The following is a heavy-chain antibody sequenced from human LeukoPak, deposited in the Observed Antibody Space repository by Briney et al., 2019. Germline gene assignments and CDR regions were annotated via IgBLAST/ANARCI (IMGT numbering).Heavy chain of an antibody. V-gene: IGHV4-38-2*01. CDR1: GYSISSDNY. J-gene: IGHJ4*02. D-gene: IGHD3-22*01. Sequence: NASEPLSLTCAVSGYSISSDNYWVWIRQPPGQGLEWTGAIYHSGITYYNPSLKSRVTMSVDTSKNQFSLKLSSVTAADTAVYYCARAPRDSSSSNYMRRFDYWGQGTLVTVSS. CDR3: ARAPRDSSSSNYMRRFDY. CDR2: IYHSGIT.